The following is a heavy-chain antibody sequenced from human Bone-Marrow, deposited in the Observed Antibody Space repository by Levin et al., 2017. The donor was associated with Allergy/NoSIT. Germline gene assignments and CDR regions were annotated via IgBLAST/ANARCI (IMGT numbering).Heavy chain of an antibody. V-gene: IGHV3-53*01. CDR1: GFTVSNNY. CDR3: TGGPSGVRS. CDR2: IYSRGGT. Sequence: QASETLSLTCAASGFTVSNNYMSWVRQAPGKGLEWVSLIYSRGGTNYADSVKGRFTISRDSSKNTLYLQMNSLRAEDTAVYYCTGGPSGVRSWGQGTLVTVSS. J-gene: IGHJ4*02. D-gene: IGHD3-16*01.